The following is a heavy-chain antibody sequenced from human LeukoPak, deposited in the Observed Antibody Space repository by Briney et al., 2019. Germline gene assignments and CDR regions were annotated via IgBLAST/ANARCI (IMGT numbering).Heavy chain of an antibody. D-gene: IGHD2-2*01. Sequence: SETLSLTCAVYGGSFSGYYWSWIRQPPGKGLEWIGEVNHSGSTNYNPSLKSRVTISVDTSKNQFSLKLSSVTAADTAVYYCSYCSSTSCLYYYYMDVWGKGTTVTVSS. CDR2: VNHSGST. V-gene: IGHV4-34*03. CDR1: GGSFSGYY. CDR3: SYCSSTSCLYYYYMDV. J-gene: IGHJ6*03.